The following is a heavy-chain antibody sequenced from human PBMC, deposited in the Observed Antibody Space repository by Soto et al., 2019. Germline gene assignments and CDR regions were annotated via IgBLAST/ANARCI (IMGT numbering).Heavy chain of an antibody. Sequence: QITLKESGPTLLTPTQTLALTCTFSGFSLTASPVGVGWIRQSPGKALEWLALIYWDDDKRYNPSLKSRLTIIKDTPQNQVVLIMTNVDTVDTATYYCAHRRSSSDWNGGYFDYWGQGSLVTVSS. CDR3: AHRRSSSDWNGGYFDY. CDR2: IYWDDDK. CDR1: GFSLTASPVG. V-gene: IGHV2-5*02. D-gene: IGHD2-2*01. J-gene: IGHJ4*02.